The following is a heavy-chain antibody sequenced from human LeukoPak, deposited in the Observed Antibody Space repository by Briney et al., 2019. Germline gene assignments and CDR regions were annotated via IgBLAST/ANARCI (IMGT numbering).Heavy chain of an antibody. V-gene: IGHV1-69*13. CDR3: VRPSDPLLWIAAAY. CDR1: GGTFSSYA. D-gene: IGHD6-13*01. CDR2: IIPIFGTA. Sequence: GASVNVSFTASGGTFSSYAISWVRQAPGQGLEWMGGIIPIFGTANYAQKFQGRVTITADESTSTAYMELSSLRSEDTAVYYCVRPSDPLLWIAAAYWGQGTLVTVSS. J-gene: IGHJ4*02.